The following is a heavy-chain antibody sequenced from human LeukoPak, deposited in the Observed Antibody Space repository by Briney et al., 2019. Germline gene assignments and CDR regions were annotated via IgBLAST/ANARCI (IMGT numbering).Heavy chain of an antibody. Sequence: GGSLGLSCTASGFTFGDYAMSWFRQAPGKGLEWVGFIRSKAYGGTTEYAASVKGRFTISRDDSKSIAYLQMNSLKTEDTAVYYCTRAKGIVGATFDYWGQGTLVTVSS. J-gene: IGHJ4*02. CDR3: TRAKGIVGATFDY. CDR2: IRSKAYGGTT. V-gene: IGHV3-49*03. CDR1: GFTFGDYA. D-gene: IGHD1-26*01.